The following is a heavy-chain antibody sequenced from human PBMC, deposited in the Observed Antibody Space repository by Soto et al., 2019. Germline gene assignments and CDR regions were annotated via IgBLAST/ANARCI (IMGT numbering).Heavy chain of an antibody. V-gene: IGHV4-39*01. J-gene: IGHJ6*02. D-gene: IGHD4-4*01. Sequence: HLQLQESGPGLVKPSETLSLTCTVSGGSISSSSYYWGWIRQPPGKGLEWIGSIYYSGSTYYNPSLKSRVTISVDTSKNQFSLKLSSVTAADTAVYYCAITVTSIDYYYYGMEVWGQGTTVTVSS. CDR3: AITVTSIDYYYYGMEV. CDR2: IYYSGST. CDR1: GGSISSSSYY.